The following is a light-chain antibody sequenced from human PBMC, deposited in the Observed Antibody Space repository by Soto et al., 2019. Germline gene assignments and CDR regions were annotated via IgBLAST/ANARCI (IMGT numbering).Light chain of an antibody. CDR2: AAS. CDR1: QNLGSGY. J-gene: IGKJ2*01. V-gene: IGKV3-20*01. Sequence: EIVLTQSPGTLSLSPGERATLSCRASQNLGSGYLAWYQQKPGQAPRILIYAASSRATGIPDRFSGSGSGTDFTLSISRLEPEDFAVYYCQQYNNWPSYTFGQGTKVDIK. CDR3: QQYNNWPSYT.